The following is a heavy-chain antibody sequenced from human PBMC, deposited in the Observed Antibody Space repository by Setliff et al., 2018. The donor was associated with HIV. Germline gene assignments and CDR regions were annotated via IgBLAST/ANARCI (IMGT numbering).Heavy chain of an antibody. J-gene: IGHJ4*02. CDR3: VQGGLSSGWGPF. CDR1: GFTFSSYA. CDR2: IATNGGST. V-gene: IGHV3-23*01. Sequence: PGGSLRLSCATSGFTFSSYAMSWVRQAPGKGLEWVSSIATNGGSTYYAASVQGRFTLSSDNSNNAVYLQMNSLRAEDTAVYYCVQGGLSSGWGPFWGQGTLVTVSS. D-gene: IGHD6-25*01.